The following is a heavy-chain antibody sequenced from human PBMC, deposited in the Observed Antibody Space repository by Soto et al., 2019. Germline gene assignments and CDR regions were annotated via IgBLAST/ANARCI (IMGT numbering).Heavy chain of an antibody. Sequence: ASVKVSCKASGYTFTGYYMHWVRQAPGQGLEWMGWINPNSGGTNYAQKFQGWVTMTRDTSISTAYMELSRLRSDDTAVYYCARASSESGSYYWFDPWGQGTLVTVSS. V-gene: IGHV1-2*04. D-gene: IGHD1-26*01. CDR2: INPNSGGT. CDR1: GYTFTGYY. J-gene: IGHJ5*02. CDR3: ARASSESGSYYWFDP.